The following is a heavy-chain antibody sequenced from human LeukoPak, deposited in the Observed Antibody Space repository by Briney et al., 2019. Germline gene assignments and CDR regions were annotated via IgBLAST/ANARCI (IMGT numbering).Heavy chain of an antibody. CDR3: ATRKLGNDY. V-gene: IGHV1-3*03. J-gene: IGHJ4*02. Sequence: ASVKVSCKASGYTFTSYAIHWVRQAPGQRLEWMGWINAANGNTKYSQEFQGRVTITRDTPASTAYMELSSLRSEDTAVYYCATRKLGNDYWGQGTLVTVSS. CDR2: INAANGNT. CDR1: GYTFTSYA. D-gene: IGHD7-27*01.